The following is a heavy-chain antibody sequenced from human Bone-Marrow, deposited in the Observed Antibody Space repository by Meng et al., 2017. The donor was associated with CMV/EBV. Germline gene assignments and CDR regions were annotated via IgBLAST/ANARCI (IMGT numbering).Heavy chain of an antibody. Sequence: SETLSLTCTVSGGSISSYYWSWIRQPPGKGLEWIGYIYYSGSTNYNPSLKSRVTISVDTSKNQFSLKLSSVTAADTAVYYCARDFGVDTAMVTTLNDYWGQGTLVTVSS. J-gene: IGHJ4*02. CDR3: ARDFGVDTAMVTTLNDY. V-gene: IGHV4-59*01. CDR1: GGSISSYY. D-gene: IGHD5-18*01. CDR2: IYYSGST.